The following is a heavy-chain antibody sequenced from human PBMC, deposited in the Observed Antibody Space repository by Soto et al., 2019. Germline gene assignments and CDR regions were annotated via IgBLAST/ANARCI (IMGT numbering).Heavy chain of an antibody. CDR2: IYYSGHT. Sequence: TLSLTCNVSGGSISSSSYYWGWIRQPPGKGLEWIASIYYSGHTYYNPSLKSRVTISVDTSKNQFSLKLSSVTAADTAVYYCAMSLWFGNTPNWFDPWGQGTLVTVSS. D-gene: IGHD3-10*01. V-gene: IGHV4-39*01. CDR3: AMSLWFGNTPNWFDP. CDR1: GGSISSSSYY. J-gene: IGHJ5*02.